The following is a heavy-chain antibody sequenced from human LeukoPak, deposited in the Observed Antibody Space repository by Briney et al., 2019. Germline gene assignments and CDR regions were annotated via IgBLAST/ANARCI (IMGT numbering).Heavy chain of an antibody. CDR2: IYYSGST. J-gene: IGHJ6*02. V-gene: IGHV4-61*05. CDR3: ARRGGGDRNYYYYGMDV. Sequence: SSETLSLTCTVSGGSISSSSYYWSWIRQPPGKGLEWIGYIYYSGSTNYNPSLKSRVTISVDTSKNQFSLKLSSVTAADTAVYYCARRGGGDRNYYYYGMDVWGQGTTVTVSS. CDR1: GGSISSSSYY. D-gene: IGHD2-21*01.